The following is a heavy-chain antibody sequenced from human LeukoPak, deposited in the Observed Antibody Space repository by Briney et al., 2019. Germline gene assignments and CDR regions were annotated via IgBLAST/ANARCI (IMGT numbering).Heavy chain of an antibody. CDR2: INQGGSEK. CDR1: GFTFSSYG. D-gene: IGHD3-22*01. CDR3: LRENHDSGWSFDY. V-gene: IGHV3-7*01. J-gene: IGHJ4*02. Sequence: GGSLRLSCSAPGFTFSSYGMNWVRQAPGKGLERVANINQGGSEKYYVDSVKGRFTISRDNAKNSLYLEMNSLRAEDTAVYYCLRENHDSGWSFDYWGQGTLVTVSS.